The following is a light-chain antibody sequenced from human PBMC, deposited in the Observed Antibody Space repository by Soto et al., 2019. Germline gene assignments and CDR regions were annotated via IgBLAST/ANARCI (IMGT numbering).Light chain of an antibody. Sequence: EIVMTHSPATLSVSPCGRATLSSSASQSISIHLAWYQQKPGQAPRLLIYDTSTRATGIPARFSGSGSGTEFTLTISSLQSEDFAVYYCQQYSNWPPITFGQGTRLE. CDR1: QSISIH. CDR2: DTS. CDR3: QQYSNWPPIT. V-gene: IGKV3-15*01. J-gene: IGKJ5*01.